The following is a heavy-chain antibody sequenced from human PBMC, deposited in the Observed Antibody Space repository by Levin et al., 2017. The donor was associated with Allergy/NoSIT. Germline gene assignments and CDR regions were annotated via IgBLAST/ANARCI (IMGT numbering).Heavy chain of an antibody. J-gene: IGHJ1*01. CDR3: AGGYSSSWYGVEYFQH. V-gene: IGHV3-33*01. Sequence: GESLKISCAASGFTFSSYGMHWVRQAPGKGLEWVAVIWYDGSNKYYADSVKGRFTISRDNSKNTLYLQMNSLRAEDTAVYYCAGGYSSSWYGVEYFQHWGQGTLVTVSS. CDR2: IWYDGSNK. D-gene: IGHD6-13*01. CDR1: GFTFSSYG.